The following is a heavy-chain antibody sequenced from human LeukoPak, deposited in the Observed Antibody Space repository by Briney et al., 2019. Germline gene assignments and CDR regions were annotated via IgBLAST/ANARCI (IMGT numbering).Heavy chain of an antibody. D-gene: IGHD3-22*01. J-gene: IGHJ6*03. V-gene: IGHV4-34*01. CDR2: INHSGST. CDR1: GGSFSGYY. CDR3: ARGRSSGYYKYYYYYYYMDV. Sequence: PSETLSLTCAVYGGSFSGYYWGWIRQPPGKGLEWIGEINHSGSTNYNPSLNSRVTISVDTSKNQFSLKLSSATAADTAVYYCARGRSSGYYKYYYYYYYMDVWGKGTTVTVSS.